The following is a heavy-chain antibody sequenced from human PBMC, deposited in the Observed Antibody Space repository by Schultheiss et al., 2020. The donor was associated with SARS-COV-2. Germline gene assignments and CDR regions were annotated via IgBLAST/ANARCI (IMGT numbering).Heavy chain of an antibody. J-gene: IGHJ4*02. Sequence: GGSLRLSCAASGFTFSSYGMHWVRQAPGKGLEWVAVISYHGSNKYYADSVKGRFTISRDNSKNTVYLQMNSLRVEDTAVYYCAKVTKRYTWTDLDYWGQGTLVTVSS. D-gene: IGHD1-1*01. CDR1: GFTFSSYG. V-gene: IGHV3-30*18. CDR3: AKVTKRYTWTDLDY. CDR2: ISYHGSNK.